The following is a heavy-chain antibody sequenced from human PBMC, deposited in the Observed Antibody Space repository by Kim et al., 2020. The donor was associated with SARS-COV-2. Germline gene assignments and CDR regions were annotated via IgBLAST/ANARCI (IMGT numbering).Heavy chain of an antibody. V-gene: IGHV3-53*01. CDR3: ARESAAAGNWFDP. J-gene: IGHJ5*02. CDR2: IYSGGST. Sequence: GGSLRLSCAASGFAVSSNYMSWVRQAPGKGLEWVSLIYSGGSTYYADSVKGRFTISRDNSKNTLYLQLNSLRAEDTAVYYCARESAAAGNWFDPWGQGT. D-gene: IGHD6-13*01. CDR1: GFAVSSNY.